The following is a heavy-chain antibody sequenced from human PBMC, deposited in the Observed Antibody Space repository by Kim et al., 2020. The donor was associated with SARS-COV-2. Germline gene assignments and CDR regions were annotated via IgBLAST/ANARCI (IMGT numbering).Heavy chain of an antibody. V-gene: IGHV3-9*01. J-gene: IGHJ6*02. CDR2: ISWNTGSI. CDR3: AKDYYASGYIYYGMDV. D-gene: IGHD3-10*01. Sequence: GGSLRLSCAASGFTFGDYAMHWVRQAPGKGLEWVSGISWNTGSIGYTDSVKGRFTISRDNAKNSLYLQMNSLSPEDTALYYCAKDYYASGYIYYGMDVWGQGTTVSVSS. CDR1: GFTFGDYA.